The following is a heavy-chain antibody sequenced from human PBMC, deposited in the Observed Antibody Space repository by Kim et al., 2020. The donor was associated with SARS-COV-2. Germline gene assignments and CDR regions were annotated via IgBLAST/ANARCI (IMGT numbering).Heavy chain of an antibody. V-gene: IGHV3-23*01. J-gene: IGHJ4*02. CDR1: GFTFSSYA. D-gene: IGHD2-21*01. Sequence: GGSLRLSCTASGFTFSSYAMTWVRQAPGKGLEWVSSISAGGDRTYYADSVKGRFTISRDNSKNTLYLQISTLSAEDTALYYCAKARQRLLWGYSYYWGQG. CDR3: AKARQRLLWGYSYY. CDR2: ISAGGDRT.